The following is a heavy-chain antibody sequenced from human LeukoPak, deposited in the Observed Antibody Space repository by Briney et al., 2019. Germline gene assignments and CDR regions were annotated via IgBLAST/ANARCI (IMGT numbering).Heavy chain of an antibody. Sequence: ASVTVSCKASGYTFTIYGISWVRQAPGQGLEWMGWISAYNGNTNYAQKLQGRVTMTTDTSTSTAYMELRSLRSDDTAVYYCARVRRGVAYYTADYWGQGTLVTVSS. V-gene: IGHV1-18*01. J-gene: IGHJ4*02. CDR1: GYTFTIYG. CDR3: ARVRRGVAYYTADY. CDR2: ISAYNGNT. D-gene: IGHD3-3*01.